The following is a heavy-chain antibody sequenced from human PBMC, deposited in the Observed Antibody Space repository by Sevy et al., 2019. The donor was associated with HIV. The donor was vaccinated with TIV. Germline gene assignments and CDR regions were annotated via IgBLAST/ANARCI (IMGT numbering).Heavy chain of an antibody. Sequence: GGSLRLSCAASGFTFSSYSMNWVRQAPGKGLEWVSYISSSSSTIYYADSVKGRFTSSRDNAKNALYLQMNSLRDEDTAVYYCAREERYYYGSGSYYKGGGYYYYGMDVWGQGTTVTVSS. J-gene: IGHJ6*02. CDR2: ISSSSSTI. V-gene: IGHV3-48*02. D-gene: IGHD3-10*01. CDR3: AREERYYYGSGSYYKGGGYYYYGMDV. CDR1: GFTFSSYS.